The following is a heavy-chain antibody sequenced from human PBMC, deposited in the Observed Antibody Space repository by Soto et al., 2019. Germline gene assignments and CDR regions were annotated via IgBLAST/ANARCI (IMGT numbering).Heavy chain of an antibody. CDR3: ARTLYYDLSGGYYFDY. D-gene: IGHD3-3*01. V-gene: IGHV4-61*08. J-gene: IGHJ4*02. CDR2: IYYSGST. Sequence: SGPTLVNPTQTLTLTCTFSGFSLTTSGVGVGWIRQPPGKGLEWIGYIYYSGSTNYNPSLKSRVTISVDTSKNQFSLKLSSVTAADTAVYYCARTLYYDLSGGYYFDYWGQGTLVTVSS. CDR1: GFSLTTSGVG.